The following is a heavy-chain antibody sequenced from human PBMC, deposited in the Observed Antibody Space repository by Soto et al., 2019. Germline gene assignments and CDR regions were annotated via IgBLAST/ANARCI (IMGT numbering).Heavy chain of an antibody. CDR1: GGSFSGYY. CDR3: ARGPSYDFWSGYPLFSGYYGMDV. J-gene: IGHJ6*02. V-gene: IGHV4-34*01. Sequence: SETLSLTCAVYGGSFSGYYWSWIRQPPGKWLEWIGEINHSGSTNYNPSLKSRVTISVDTSKNQFSLKLSSVTAADTAVYYCARGPSYDFWSGYPLFSGYYGMDVWGQGXTVTVYS. D-gene: IGHD3-3*01. CDR2: INHSGST.